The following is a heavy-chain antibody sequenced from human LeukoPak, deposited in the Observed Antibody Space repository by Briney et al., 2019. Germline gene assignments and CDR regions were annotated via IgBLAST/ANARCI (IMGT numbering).Heavy chain of an antibody. CDR1: GGSISSGGYY. V-gene: IGHV4-61*08. D-gene: IGHD3-9*01. CDR2: IYYSGNT. J-gene: IGHJ3*02. CDR3: ARARYVNSFYAFDI. Sequence: SSETLSLTCTVSGGSISSGGYYWSWIRQHPGKGLEWIGYIYYSGNTNYSPSLKIRVTIFGDTSKNQFFLKLSSVTAADTAVYYCARARYVNSFYAFDIWGQGTLVTVSS.